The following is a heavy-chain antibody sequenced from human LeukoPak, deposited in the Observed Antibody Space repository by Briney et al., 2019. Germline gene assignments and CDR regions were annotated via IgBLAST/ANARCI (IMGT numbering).Heavy chain of an antibody. J-gene: IGHJ4*02. CDR3: ATDGRYVAVRNY. Sequence: PSETLSLTCTVSGGSISSSSYYWGWIRQPPGKGLEWIGSIYSSGSTYYNPSLKSRVTISVDTSKNQFSLKLSSVTAADTAVYYCATDGRYVAVRNYWGQGTLVTVSS. D-gene: IGHD6-19*01. CDR2: IYSSGST. CDR1: GGSISSSSYY. V-gene: IGHV4-39*02.